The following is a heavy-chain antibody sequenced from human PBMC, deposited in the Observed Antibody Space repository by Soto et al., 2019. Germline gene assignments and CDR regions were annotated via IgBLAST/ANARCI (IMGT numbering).Heavy chain of an antibody. J-gene: IGHJ4*02. CDR2: IDPSDSYT. CDR3: ARLSLGRRDYVWGSYRRDY. D-gene: IGHD3-16*02. V-gene: IGHV5-10-1*03. CDR1: GYSFTSYW. Sequence: EVQLVQSGAEVKKPGESLRISCKGSGYSFTSYWISWVRQMPGKGLEWMGRIDPSDSYTNYSPSFQGHVTISADKSISTAYLQWSSLKASDTAMYYCARLSLGRRDYVWGSYRRDYWGQGTLVTVSS.